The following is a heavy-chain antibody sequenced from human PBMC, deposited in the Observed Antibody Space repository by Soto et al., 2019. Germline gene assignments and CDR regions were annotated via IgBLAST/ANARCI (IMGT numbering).Heavy chain of an antibody. CDR2: LVGSGADK. J-gene: IGHJ3*02. V-gene: IGHV3-23*01. Sequence: GGSLRLSCAASGFSFSAYAMNWVRQAPGKGLQWVSGLVGSGADKNYADSVRGRFTVPRDNSKNTLYLQMNSLRDEDMAVYYCAKDLIAGNGVWEAFDMWGRGTKVTVSS. D-gene: IGHD2-8*01. CDR1: GFSFSAYA. CDR3: AKDLIAGNGVWEAFDM.